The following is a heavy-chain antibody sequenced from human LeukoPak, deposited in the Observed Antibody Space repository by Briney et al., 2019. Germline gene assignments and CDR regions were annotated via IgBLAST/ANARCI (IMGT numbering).Heavy chain of an antibody. CDR2: ISSSSSYI. Sequence: GGSLRLSCAASGFTFSSYSMNWVRQAPGKGLEWVSSISSSSSYIYYADSVKGRFTISRDNAKNSLYLQMNSLRAEDTAVYYCARDRGGYYLGNYYYYGMDVWGQGTTVIVSS. V-gene: IGHV3-21*01. D-gene: IGHD3-3*01. J-gene: IGHJ6*02. CDR3: ARDRGGYYLGNYYYYGMDV. CDR1: GFTFSSYS.